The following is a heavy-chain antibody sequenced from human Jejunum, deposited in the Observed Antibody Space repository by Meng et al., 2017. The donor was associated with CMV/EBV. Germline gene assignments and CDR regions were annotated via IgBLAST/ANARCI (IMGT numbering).Heavy chain of an antibody. J-gene: IGHJ4*02. D-gene: IGHD2-21*01. CDR1: GVSYNTDA. V-gene: IGHV3-48*03. CDR2: ISSSGAST. Sequence: ASGVSYNTDAMNWVRQGPGKGTEWLSYISSSGASTFYADSVRSRFTVSRDNAKNSVYFQLNSLRAEDTGVYYCASQCGGEICPFSHWGQGTLVTVSS. CDR3: ASQCGGEICPFSH.